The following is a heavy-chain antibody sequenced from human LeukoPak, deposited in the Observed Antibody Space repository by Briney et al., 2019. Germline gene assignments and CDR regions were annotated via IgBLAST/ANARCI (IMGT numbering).Heavy chain of an antibody. V-gene: IGHV4-59*01. Sequence: SETLSLTCTVSGVSISSYYWSWIRQPPGKGLEWIWDIYYSGSTNYNPALKSRGTISVDTSKNQFSLKLSSVTAADTAVYYCARGFYCSGGSCYSSMDYGMDVWGQGTTVTVSS. D-gene: IGHD2-15*01. CDR3: ARGFYCSGGSCYSSMDYGMDV. CDR1: GVSISSYY. CDR2: IYYSGST. J-gene: IGHJ6*02.